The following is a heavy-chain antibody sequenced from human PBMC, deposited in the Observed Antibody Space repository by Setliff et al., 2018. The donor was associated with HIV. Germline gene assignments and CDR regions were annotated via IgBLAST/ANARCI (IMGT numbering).Heavy chain of an antibody. V-gene: IGHV4-61*09. CDR1: GGSITSGSHY. D-gene: IGHD2-8*02. CDR2: IYSNGST. J-gene: IGHJ5*02. CDR3: ARAGDCTEASCPKARFDP. Sequence: PSETLSLTCAVSGGSITSGSHYWTWIRQPAGKGLEWLGHIYSNGSTNYNPSLKSRVTISGDTSKNQFSLKLNSVTAADTAVYYCARAGDCTEASCPKARFDPWGPGILVTVSS.